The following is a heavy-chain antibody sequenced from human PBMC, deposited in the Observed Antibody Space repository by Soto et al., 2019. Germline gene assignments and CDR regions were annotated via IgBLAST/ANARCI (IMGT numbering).Heavy chain of an antibody. CDR2: VFPTFGAA. Sequence: QVQLVQSGTEVKKPGSSVTVSCKAAGGTFSTYTISRLRQAPGQGPEWMDGVFPTFGAANYAPKFQGRLTITADESTATAYMELSRLRSEDTATYYCAGDQGNNDVAFAIWGQGTLVNVSS. CDR3: AGDQGNNDVAFAI. CDR1: GGTFSTYT. V-gene: IGHV1-69*01. J-gene: IGHJ3*02. D-gene: IGHD2-8*01.